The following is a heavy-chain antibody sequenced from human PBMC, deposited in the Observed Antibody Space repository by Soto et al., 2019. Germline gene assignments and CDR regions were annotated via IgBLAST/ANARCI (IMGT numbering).Heavy chain of an antibody. D-gene: IGHD2-15*01. V-gene: IGHV1-69*12. CDR1: GGTFSSYA. J-gene: IGHJ5*02. CDR3: ARTRYCSGGSCYPGGWFDP. Sequence: QVQLVQSGAEVKKPGSSVKVSCKASGGTFSSYAISWVRQAPGQGLEWMGGIIPIFGTANYAQKFQGRVTITAEEDTSPADLELSSLRSEDTAVYYCARTRYCSGGSCYPGGWFDPWGQGTLVTVSS. CDR2: IIPIFGTA.